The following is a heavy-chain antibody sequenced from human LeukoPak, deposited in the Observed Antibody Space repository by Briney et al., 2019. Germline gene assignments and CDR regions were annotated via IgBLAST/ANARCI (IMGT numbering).Heavy chain of an antibody. Sequence: SETLSLTCTVSGGSISPYYWSWVRQPPGKGLEWIGYISYGGATNYNPSLKSRLTILVDTSKNQFSLKLSSVTAADTAVYYCARALGGWLPPTLSYMDVWGKGTTVTVSS. J-gene: IGHJ6*03. CDR2: ISYGGAT. D-gene: IGHD3-22*01. V-gene: IGHV4-59*08. CDR3: ARALGGWLPPTLSYMDV. CDR1: GGSISPYY.